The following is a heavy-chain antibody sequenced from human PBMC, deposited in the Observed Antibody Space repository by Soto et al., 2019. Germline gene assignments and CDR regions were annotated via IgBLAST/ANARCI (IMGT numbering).Heavy chain of an antibody. V-gene: IGHV3-21*01. J-gene: IGHJ2*01. Sequence: GGSLRLSCAASGFTFSSYSMNWVRQAPGKGLEWVSSISSSSSYIYYADSVKGRFTISRDNAKNSLYLQMNSLRAEDTAVYYCARDSPRGGYCDLWGRGTLVNVSS. D-gene: IGHD3-10*01. CDR2: ISSSSSYI. CDR1: GFTFSSYS. CDR3: ARDSPRGGYCDL.